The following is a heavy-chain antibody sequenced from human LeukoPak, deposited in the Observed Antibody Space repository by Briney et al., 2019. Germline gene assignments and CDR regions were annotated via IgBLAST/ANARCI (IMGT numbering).Heavy chain of an antibody. CDR2: IYYSGST. D-gene: IGHD1-26*01. V-gene: IGHV4-59*01. J-gene: IGHJ4*02. Sequence: SETLSLSCTVSGGSISSYYWSWIRQPPGKGLEWIGYIYYSGSTNYNPSLKSRVTISVDTSKNQFSLKLSSVTAADTAVYYCAVIVGATNYWGQGTLVTVSS. CDR3: AVIVGATNY. CDR1: GGSISSYY.